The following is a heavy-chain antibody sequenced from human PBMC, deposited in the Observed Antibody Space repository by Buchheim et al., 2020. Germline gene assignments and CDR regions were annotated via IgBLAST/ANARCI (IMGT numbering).Heavy chain of an antibody. CDR1: GGTFSSYA. V-gene: IGHV1-69*01. CDR2: IIPIFGTA. Sequence: QVQLVQSGAEVKKPGSSVKVSCKASGGTFSSYAISWVRQAPGQGLEWMGGIIPIFGTANYAHKFQGRVTITADESTSTAYMELSSLRSEDTAMYYCARRYCSSTSCYSMDYYYYYGMDVWGQGTT. D-gene: IGHD2-2*02. J-gene: IGHJ6*02. CDR3: ARRYCSSTSCYSMDYYYYYGMDV.